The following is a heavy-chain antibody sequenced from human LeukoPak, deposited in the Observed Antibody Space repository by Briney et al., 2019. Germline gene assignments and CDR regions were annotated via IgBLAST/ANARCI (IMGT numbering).Heavy chain of an antibody. CDR1: GGSVSSASHY. D-gene: IGHD3-10*01. J-gene: IGHJ4*02. Sequence: KPSETLSLTCTVSGGSVSSASHYWSWIRQPPGKGLEWIGYIYYIVSTNYNPSLKSRVTISVDTSKNQFSLKVRSVTAADTAVYYCARGPRGVYFDYWGQGTLVTVSS. CDR3: ARGPRGVYFDY. V-gene: IGHV4-61*01. CDR2: IYYIVST.